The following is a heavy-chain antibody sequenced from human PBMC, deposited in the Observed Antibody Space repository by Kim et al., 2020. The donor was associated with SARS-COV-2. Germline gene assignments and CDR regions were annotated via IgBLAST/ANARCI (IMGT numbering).Heavy chain of an antibody. CDR1: GGSISSYY. J-gene: IGHJ4*02. CDR2: TYYRGST. Sequence: SETLSLTCTVSGGSISSYYWSWIRQPPGKGLEWIGYTYYRGSTNYNPSLKSRVTISVDTSKNHFSLKLSSVTAADTAVYYCARSGYSSSWQRPYYFDYWGQGTLVTVSS. V-gene: IGHV4-59*08. CDR3: ARSGYSSSWQRPYYFDY. D-gene: IGHD6-13*01.